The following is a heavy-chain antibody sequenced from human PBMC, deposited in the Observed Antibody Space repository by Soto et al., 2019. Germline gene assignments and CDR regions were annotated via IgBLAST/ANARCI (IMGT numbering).Heavy chain of an antibody. Sequence: QVVLLQSGAEVKEPGSSVRVSCKVSGSTFNNFAFSWVRQAPGHVPECMGGIVVISNTADSSQRFRDRVTITADTSTNTLYMALRSLTFEDTAVYYCARAIKRWEVHYYFDYWGQGTMVTVSS. V-gene: IGHV1-69*06. D-gene: IGHD1-26*01. CDR1: GSTFNNFA. J-gene: IGHJ4*02. CDR3: ARAIKRWEVHYYFDY. CDR2: IVVISNTA.